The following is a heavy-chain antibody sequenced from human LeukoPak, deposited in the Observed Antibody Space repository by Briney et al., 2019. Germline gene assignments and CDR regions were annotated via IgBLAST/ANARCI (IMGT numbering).Heavy chain of an antibody. CDR1: GYTFTSYA. D-gene: IGHD6-6*01. V-gene: IGHV3-30-3*01. J-gene: IGHJ4*02. CDR3: VRDPSARFYFDY. CDR2: IAYDGGNI. Sequence: SCKASGYTFTSYAMHWVRQAPGKGLEWVAVIAYDGGNIFYAPSVRGRFTISRDNSRGTLSLQMNSLKVEDTALYYCVRDPSARFYFDYWGQGTLVTVSS.